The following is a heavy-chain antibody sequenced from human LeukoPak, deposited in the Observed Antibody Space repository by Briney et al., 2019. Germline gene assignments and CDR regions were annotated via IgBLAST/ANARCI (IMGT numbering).Heavy chain of an antibody. CDR1: GFTFDDYA. CDR2: ISWNSGSI. D-gene: IGHD3-10*01. V-gene: IGHV3-9*01. Sequence: PGGSLRLSCAASGFTFDDYAMHWVRQAPGKGLEWVSGISWNSGSIGYADSVKGRFTISRDNAKNSLYLQMNSLRAEDTALYYCAKGLITMVRGGFDPWGQGTLVTVSS. J-gene: IGHJ5*02. CDR3: AKGLITMVRGGFDP.